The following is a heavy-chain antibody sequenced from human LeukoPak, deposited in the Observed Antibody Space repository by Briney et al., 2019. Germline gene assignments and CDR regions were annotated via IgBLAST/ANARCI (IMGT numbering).Heavy chain of an antibody. CDR1: GGSISSSSYY. Sequence: SETLSLTCTVSGGSISSSSYYWGWIRQPPGKGLEWIGSIYYSGSTYYNPSLKSRVTISVDTSKNQFSLKLSSVTAADTAVYYCARSREYGSGSYYNYWGQGTLVTVSS. CDR3: ARSREYGSGSYYNY. CDR2: IYYSGST. J-gene: IGHJ4*02. D-gene: IGHD3-10*01. V-gene: IGHV4-39*07.